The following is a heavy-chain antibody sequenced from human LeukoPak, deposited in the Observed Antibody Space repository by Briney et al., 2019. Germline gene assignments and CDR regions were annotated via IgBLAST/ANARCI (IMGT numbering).Heavy chain of an antibody. CDR2: FYYSGST. J-gene: IGHJ4*02. CDR1: GGSISRGGYS. V-gene: IGHV4-30-4*07. CDR3: ARVDTDMVYHY. D-gene: IGHD5-18*01. Sequence: SETLSLTCAVSGGSISRGGYSWSWIRQPPGKGLEWIGYFYYSGSTYYNPSLKSRVTISVDTSKNQFSLKLSSVTAADTAVYYCARVDTDMVYHYWGQGTLVTVSS.